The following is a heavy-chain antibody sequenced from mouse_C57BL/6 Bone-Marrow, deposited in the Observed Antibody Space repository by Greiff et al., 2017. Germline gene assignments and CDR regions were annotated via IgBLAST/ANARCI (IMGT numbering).Heavy chain of an antibody. CDR3: ARGGYDYDGFAY. CDR2: IYPRSGNT. D-gene: IGHD2-4*01. CDR1: GYTFTSYG. V-gene: IGHV1-81*01. J-gene: IGHJ3*01. Sequence: QVQLQQSGAELARPGASVKLSCKASGYTFTSYGISWVKQRTGQGLEWIGEIYPRSGNTYYNEKFKGKATLTADKSSSTAYMELRSLTSADSAVYFCARGGYDYDGFAYWGQGTLVTVSA.